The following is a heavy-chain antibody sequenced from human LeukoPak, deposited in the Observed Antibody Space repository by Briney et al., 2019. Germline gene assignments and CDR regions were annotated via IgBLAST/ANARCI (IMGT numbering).Heavy chain of an antibody. Sequence: GGSLRLSCAASGFTFSSYAMSWVRQAPGKGLEWVSAISGSGGSTYYADSVKGRFTISRDNSKNTLYPQMNSLRAEDTAVYYCAKLSRSNAQQVLRFLEWLSGYFDYWGQGTLVTVSS. CDR2: ISGSGGST. V-gene: IGHV3-23*01. CDR3: AKLSRSNAQQVLRFLEWLSGYFDY. CDR1: GFTFSSYA. D-gene: IGHD3-3*01. J-gene: IGHJ4*02.